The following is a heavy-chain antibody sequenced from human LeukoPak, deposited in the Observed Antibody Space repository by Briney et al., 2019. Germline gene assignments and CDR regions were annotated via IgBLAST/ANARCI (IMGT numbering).Heavy chain of an antibody. CDR1: GYTFTSYY. CDR2: INPSGGST. D-gene: IGHD5-24*01. J-gene: IGHJ4*02. Sequence: ASVKVSCKAPGYTFTSYYMHWVRQAPGQGLEWMGIINPSGGSTSYAQKFQGRVTMTRDTSTSTVYMELSSLRSEDTAVYYCARYAVVGDGYKNLLDYWGQGTLVTVSS. V-gene: IGHV1-46*01. CDR3: ARYAVVGDGYKNLLDY.